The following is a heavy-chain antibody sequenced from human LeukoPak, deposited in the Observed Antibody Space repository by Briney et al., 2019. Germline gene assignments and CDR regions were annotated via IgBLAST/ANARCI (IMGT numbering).Heavy chain of an antibody. V-gene: IGHV3-23*01. CDR3: AKRGAGYYFDY. Sequence: PGGSLRLSCAASGFTFSSYAMSWVRQAPGKGLVWVSTITDSSGNTFYADSVKGRFTISRDNSKNTLYLQMNSLRAEDTAVYYCAKRGAGYYFDYWGQGTLVTVPS. CDR1: GFTFSSYA. J-gene: IGHJ4*02. CDR2: ITDSSGNT. D-gene: IGHD6-19*01.